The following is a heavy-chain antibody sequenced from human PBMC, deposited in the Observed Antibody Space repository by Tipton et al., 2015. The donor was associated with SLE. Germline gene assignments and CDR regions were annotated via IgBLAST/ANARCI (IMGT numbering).Heavy chain of an antibody. CDR1: GFTFSSYA. V-gene: IGHV3-74*01. CDR3: ARIHYYGSGSRDY. J-gene: IGHJ4*02. Sequence: SLRLSCAASGFTFSSYALSWVRQAPGKGLMWVSRIDSDGTITNYADTVKGRFTLSRDNAKDTLYLQMNSLRAEDTAVYYCARIHYYGSGSRDYWGQGTLVTVSS. CDR2: IDSDGTIT. D-gene: IGHD3-10*01.